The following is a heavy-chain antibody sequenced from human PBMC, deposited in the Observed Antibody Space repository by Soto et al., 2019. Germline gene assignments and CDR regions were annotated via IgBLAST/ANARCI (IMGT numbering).Heavy chain of an antibody. D-gene: IGHD1-1*01. CDR2: ISGSGGST. J-gene: IGHJ4*02. Sequence: GGSLRLSCAASGFTFSSYAMSWVRQAPGKGLEWVSAISGSGGSTYYADSVNGRFTISRDNSKNTLYLQMNSLRAEDTAVYYCAKSLRRTRYFDYWGQGTLVTVSS. V-gene: IGHV3-23*01. CDR3: AKSLRRTRYFDY. CDR1: GFTFSSYA.